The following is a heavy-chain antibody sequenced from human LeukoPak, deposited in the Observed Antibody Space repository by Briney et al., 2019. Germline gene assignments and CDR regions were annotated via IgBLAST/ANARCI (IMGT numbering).Heavy chain of an antibody. V-gene: IGHV3-21*01. J-gene: IGHJ3*02. D-gene: IGHD5-12*01. CDR3: ARAIVATDAFDI. Sequence: ASLRLSCAASGFTFSSYSMNWVRQAPGKGLEWVSSISSSSSYIYYEDSVKGRFTISRDNAKNSLYLQMNSLRAEDTAVYYCARAIVATDAFDIWGQGTMVTVSS. CDR1: GFTFSSYS. CDR2: ISSSSSYI.